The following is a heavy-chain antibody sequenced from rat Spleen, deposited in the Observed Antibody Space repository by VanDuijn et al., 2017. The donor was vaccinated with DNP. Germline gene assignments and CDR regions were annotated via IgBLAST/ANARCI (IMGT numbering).Heavy chain of an antibody. D-gene: IGHD1-1*01. CDR1: GFTFSNSD. CDR2: ISYDGGIT. V-gene: IGHV5-25*01. Sequence: EVQVVESGGGLVQPGRSMKVSCAASGFTFSNSDMAWVRQAPTKGLEWVAYISYDGGITNYGDSVKGRFTISRDNAKNTLYLQMDSLRSEDTATYYCARGSVTYYWYFDFWGPGTMVTVSS. CDR3: ARGSVTYYWYFDF. J-gene: IGHJ1*01.